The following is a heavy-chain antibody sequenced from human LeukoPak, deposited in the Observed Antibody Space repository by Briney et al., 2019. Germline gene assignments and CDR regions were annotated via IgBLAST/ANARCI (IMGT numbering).Heavy chain of an antibody. D-gene: IGHD3-22*01. CDR1: GFTFDDYA. J-gene: IGHJ4*02. CDR3: AKVDYYDSSGLCSYFDY. Sequence: GRSLRLSCAASGFTFDDYAMHWVRQAPGKGLEWVSGISWNSGSIGYADSVKGRFTISRDNAKNSLYLQMNSLRAEDTALYYCAKVDYYDSSGLCSYFDYWGQGTLVTVSS. V-gene: IGHV3-9*01. CDR2: ISWNSGSI.